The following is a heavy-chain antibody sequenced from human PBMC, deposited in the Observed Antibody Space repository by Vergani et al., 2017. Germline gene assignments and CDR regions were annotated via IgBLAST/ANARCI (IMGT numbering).Heavy chain of an antibody. CDR3: ARNPRSGWTFDY. Sequence: QLQLQESGPGLVKPSETLSLTCTVSGGSISSSSYYWGWIRQPPGKGLEWIGSIYYSGSTYYNPSLKSRVTISVDTSKNQFSLKLSSVTAADTAVYYCARNPRSGWTFDYWGQGTLVTVSS. J-gene: IGHJ4*02. V-gene: IGHV4-39*01. CDR1: GGSISSSSYY. D-gene: IGHD6-19*01. CDR2: IYYSGST.